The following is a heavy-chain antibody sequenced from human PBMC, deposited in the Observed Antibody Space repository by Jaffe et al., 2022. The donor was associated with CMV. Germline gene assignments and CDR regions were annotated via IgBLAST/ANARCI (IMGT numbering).Heavy chain of an antibody. V-gene: IGHV3-33*01. D-gene: IGHD3-3*01. Sequence: QVQLVESGGGVVQPGRSLRLSCAASGFTFSSYGMHWVRQAPGKGLEWVAVIWYDGSNKYYADSVKGRFTISRDNSKNTLYLQMNSLRAEDTAVYYCARGGSRPFYDFWSGYYYYFDYWGQGTLVTVSS. CDR2: IWYDGSNK. CDR1: GFTFSSYG. CDR3: ARGGSRPFYDFWSGYYYYFDY. J-gene: IGHJ4*02.